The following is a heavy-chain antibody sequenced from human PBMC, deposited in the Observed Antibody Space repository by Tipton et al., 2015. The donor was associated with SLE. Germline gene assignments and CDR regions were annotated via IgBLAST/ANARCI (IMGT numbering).Heavy chain of an antibody. CDR1: GGSISSSSYY. CDR2: IYYSGST. V-gene: IGHV4-39*07. CDR3: ARELAGGFDY. D-gene: IGHD3-10*01. Sequence: TLSLTCTVSGGSISSSSYYWGWIRQPPGKGLEWIGKIYYSGSTYYNPSLKSRVTTSVDTSKNQFSLKLSSATAADTAVYYCARELAGGFDYWGQGTLVTVSS. J-gene: IGHJ4*02.